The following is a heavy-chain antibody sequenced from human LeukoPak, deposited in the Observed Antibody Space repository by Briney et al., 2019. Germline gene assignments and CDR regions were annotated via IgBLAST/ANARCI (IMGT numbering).Heavy chain of an antibody. CDR1: GYTFTSYA. CDR3: ARDNPGSYYFDY. V-gene: IGHV1-3*01. CDR2: INAGNGNT. Sequence: ASVKVSCKASGYTFTSYAMHWVRQAPGQRLGWMGWINAGNGNTKYSQKFQGRVTITRDTSASTAYMELSSLRSEDTAVYYCARDNPGSYYFDYWGPGTLVTVSS. D-gene: IGHD1-14*01. J-gene: IGHJ4*02.